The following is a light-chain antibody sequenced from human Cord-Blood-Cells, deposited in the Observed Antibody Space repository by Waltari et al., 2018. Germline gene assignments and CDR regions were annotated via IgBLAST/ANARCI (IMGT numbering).Light chain of an antibody. Sequence: DIQMTQSPSSLSASVGARVTITCRASQSSSSYLNWYQQKPGKAPKLLIYAASSLQSGVPSRFSGSRSGTDFTLTISSLQPGDFATYYSQKNYSTLWTFGQGTKVEIK. V-gene: IGKV1-39*01. CDR2: AAS. CDR1: QSSSSY. J-gene: IGKJ1*01. CDR3: QKNYSTLWT.